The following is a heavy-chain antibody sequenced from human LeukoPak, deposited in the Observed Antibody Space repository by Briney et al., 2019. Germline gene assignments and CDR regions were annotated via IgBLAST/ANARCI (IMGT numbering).Heavy chain of an antibody. Sequence: PSETLSLTCAVYGGPFSGYYWSWIRQPPGKGPEWIGEINHSGSTNYNPSLKSRVTISVDTSKNQFSLKLSSVTAADTAVYYCARYGAVTTNFDYWGQGTLVTVSS. CDR1: GGPFSGYY. CDR2: INHSGST. D-gene: IGHD4-17*01. CDR3: ARYGAVTTNFDY. J-gene: IGHJ4*02. V-gene: IGHV4-34*01.